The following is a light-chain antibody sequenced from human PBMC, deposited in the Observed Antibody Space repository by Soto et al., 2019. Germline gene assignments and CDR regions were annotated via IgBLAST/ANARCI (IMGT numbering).Light chain of an antibody. CDR3: KLYTNWPPT. CDR2: DAS. J-gene: IGKJ5*01. V-gene: IGKV3-15*01. CDR1: QSVSSN. Sequence: EIGRTQSTATVSMSPGAGSILECRARQSVSSNLAWYQQKPGQAPRLLVFDASTRATGIPARFIGSGSGTESSLVFSSRQSAEPAVFSSKLYTNWPPTFAEGTRLEIK.